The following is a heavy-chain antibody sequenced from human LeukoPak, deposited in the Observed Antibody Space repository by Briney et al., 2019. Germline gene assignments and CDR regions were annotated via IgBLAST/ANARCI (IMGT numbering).Heavy chain of an antibody. CDR2: IYYSGST. D-gene: IGHD6-13*01. CDR3: ARPKAGAAAVHWFDP. CDR1: GGSISSSSYF. J-gene: IGHJ5*02. Sequence: AGTLSLTCTVSGGSISSSSYFWGWIRQPPGKGLEWIGSIYYSGSTYYNPSLKSRVTISVDTAKNQFSLNLSSLTAADTAVYYCARPKAGAAAVHWFDPWGQGTLVTVSS. V-gene: IGHV4-39*01.